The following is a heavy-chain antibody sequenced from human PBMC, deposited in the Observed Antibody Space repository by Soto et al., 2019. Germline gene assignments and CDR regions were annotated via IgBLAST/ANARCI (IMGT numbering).Heavy chain of an antibody. D-gene: IGHD3-3*01. CDR1: GYTFTGYY. J-gene: IGHJ4*02. CDR3: ARSLEREFLEWLGYDY. V-gene: IGHV1-2*04. CDR2: INPNSGGT. Sequence: ASVKVSCKASGYTFTGYYMHWVRQAPGQGLEWMGWINPNSGGTNYAQKFQGWVTMTRDTSISTAYMELSRLRSDDTAVYYCARSLEREFLEWLGYDYWGQGTLVTVSS.